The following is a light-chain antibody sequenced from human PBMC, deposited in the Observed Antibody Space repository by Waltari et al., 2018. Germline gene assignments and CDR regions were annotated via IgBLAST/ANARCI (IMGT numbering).Light chain of an antibody. CDR3: QLYYTVPYT. Sequence: IVMTQSPDSLAVSLGERATIKCKTSQSVLFTNDKNYLAWYQQRPGQPPKLLIHWASTRAPGVPDRFSGSGSGTDFTLAISGLQAEDVATYHCQLYYTVPYTFGQGTKLEI. V-gene: IGKV4-1*01. CDR2: WAS. J-gene: IGKJ2*01. CDR1: QSVLFTNDKNY.